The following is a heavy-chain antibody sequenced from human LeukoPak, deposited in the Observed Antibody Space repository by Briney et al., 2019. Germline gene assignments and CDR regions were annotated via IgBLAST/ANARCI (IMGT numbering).Heavy chain of an antibody. V-gene: IGHV3-30*18. J-gene: IGHJ4*02. CDR3: AKDPDY. Sequence: GGSLRLSCAASGFTFSSYGMHWVRQAPGKGLEWVAVISYDGSNKYYADSVKGRFTISRDNSKNTLYLQMNSLRAEDTAVYYCAKDPDYWGQGTLVTVSS. CDR2: ISYDGSNK. CDR1: GFTFSSYG.